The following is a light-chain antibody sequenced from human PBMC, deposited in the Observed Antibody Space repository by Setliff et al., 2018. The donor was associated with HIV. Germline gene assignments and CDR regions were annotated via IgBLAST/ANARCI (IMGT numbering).Light chain of an antibody. V-gene: IGLV2-14*01. CDR3: GSYSSSSTIV. J-gene: IGLJ2*01. CDR1: SSDVGGYDY. CDR2: EVS. Sequence: QSVLTQPASVSGSPGQSITISCTGSSSDVGGYDYVSWYQQHPGKAPKLIIYEVSSRPSGVSSRFSGSKSGSTASLTISGLQPEDEADYYCGSYSSSSTIVFGGGTKVTVL.